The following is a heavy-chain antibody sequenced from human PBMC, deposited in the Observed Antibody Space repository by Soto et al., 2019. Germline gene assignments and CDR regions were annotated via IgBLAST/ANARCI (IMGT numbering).Heavy chain of an antibody. CDR2: IYYSGST. CDR3: ASLDIVVVVAAPAHWYFDL. D-gene: IGHD2-15*01. J-gene: IGHJ2*01. CDR1: GGSISSGDYY. V-gene: IGHV4-30-4*01. Sequence: QVQLQESGPGLVKPSQTLSLTCTVSGGSISSGDYYWSWIRQPPEKGLEWIGYIYYSGSTYYNPSLKSRVTISVDTSKNQFSLKLSSVTAADTAVYYCASLDIVVVVAAPAHWYFDLWGRGTLVTVSS.